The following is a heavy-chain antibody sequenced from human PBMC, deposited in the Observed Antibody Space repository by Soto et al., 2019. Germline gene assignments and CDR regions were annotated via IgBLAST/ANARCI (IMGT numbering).Heavy chain of an antibody. J-gene: IGHJ6*02. CDR1: GGTFSSYA. V-gene: IGHV1-69*13. CDR2: IIPIFGTA. Sequence: GASVKVSCKASGGTFSSYAISWVRQAPGQGLEWMGGIIPIFGTANYAQKFQGRVTITADESTSTAYMELSSLRSEDTAVYYCARGRIVVVPAAQSYYGMDVWGQGTTVTV. D-gene: IGHD2-2*01. CDR3: ARGRIVVVPAAQSYYGMDV.